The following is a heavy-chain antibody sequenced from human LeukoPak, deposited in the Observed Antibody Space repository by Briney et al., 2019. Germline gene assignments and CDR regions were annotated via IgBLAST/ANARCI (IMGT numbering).Heavy chain of an antibody. CDR1: GFTFSTYA. Sequence: GRSLRLSCAASGFTFSTYAINWVRQAPGKGLDWVSVIGASGSSTDYADSVKGRFAISRDNSKNTLYLQMNSLRADDTAVYYCAKGRGGSYPRSRVFDIWGQGTMVTVSS. D-gene: IGHD3-16*01. J-gene: IGHJ3*02. CDR3: AKGRGGSYPRSRVFDI. CDR2: IGASGSST. V-gene: IGHV3-23*01.